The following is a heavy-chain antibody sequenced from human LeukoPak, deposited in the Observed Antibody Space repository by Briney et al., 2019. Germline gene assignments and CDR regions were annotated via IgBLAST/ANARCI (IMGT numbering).Heavy chain of an antibody. J-gene: IGHJ4*02. D-gene: IGHD1-26*01. Sequence: SETLSLTCTVSDASLSGYYWSWIRQPPGKGLEWIGSIHFSGSTNYNPSLRSRVTISVDTSKNQLSLKLSSVTAADTAVYYCARDLGGIYFDYWGQGTLVTVSS. V-gene: IGHV4-59*01. CDR3: ARDLGGIYFDY. CDR1: DASLSGYY. CDR2: IHFSGST.